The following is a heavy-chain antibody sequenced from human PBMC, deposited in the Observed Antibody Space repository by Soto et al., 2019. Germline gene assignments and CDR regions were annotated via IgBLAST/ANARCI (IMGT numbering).Heavy chain of an antibody. J-gene: IGHJ4*02. D-gene: IGHD6-19*01. V-gene: IGHV3-30*18. CDR3: AKSVFRSSGWYSD. CDR2: ISHDGSNK. Sequence: PGGSLRLSCAASGFTFSSYGMHWVRQAPGKGLEWVAVISHDGSNKYYADSVKGRFTISRDNSKNTLYLQMNSLRAEDTAVYYCAKSVFRSSGWYSDWGQGTLVTVSS. CDR1: GFTFSSYG.